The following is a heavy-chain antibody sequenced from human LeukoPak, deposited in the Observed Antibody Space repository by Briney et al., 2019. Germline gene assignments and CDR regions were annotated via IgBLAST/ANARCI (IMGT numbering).Heavy chain of an antibody. CDR3: AKAQCYDSLTGSFCYFDY. J-gene: IGHJ4*02. Sequence: GASLGLSCTVSGFTFRSFGMTWVRQAPGKGLEWVSSVCGSGDNTYYADSVKGRFTISRDNSKNILYLQMSSLRAEETAIYYCAKAQCYDSLTGSFCYFDYWGRGALVTVSS. CDR1: GFTFRSFG. CDR2: VCGSGDNT. V-gene: IGHV3-23*01. D-gene: IGHD3-9*01.